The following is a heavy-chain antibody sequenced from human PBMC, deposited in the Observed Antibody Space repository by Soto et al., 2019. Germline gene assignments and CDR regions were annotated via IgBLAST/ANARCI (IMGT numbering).Heavy chain of an antibody. CDR1: GGTFSSYT. Sequence: QVQLVQSGAEVKKPGSSVKVSCKASGGTFSSYTISWVRQAPGQGLEWMGRIIPILGIANYAQKFQGRVTITADKSTSTAYMELSSLRSEDTAVYYCATPRGYCSGGSGYFAFDIWGQGTMVTVSS. CDR2: IIPILGIA. J-gene: IGHJ3*02. V-gene: IGHV1-69*02. D-gene: IGHD2-15*01. CDR3: ATPRGYCSGGSGYFAFDI.